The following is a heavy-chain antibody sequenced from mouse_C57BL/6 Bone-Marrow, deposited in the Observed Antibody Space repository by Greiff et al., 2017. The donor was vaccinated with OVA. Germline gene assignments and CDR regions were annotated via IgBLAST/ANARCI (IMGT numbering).Heavy chain of an antibody. J-gene: IGHJ4*01. CDR2: IRSKSSNYAT. Sequence: EVQVVESGGGLVQPKGSLKLSCAASGFTFNTYAMHWVRQAPGKGLEWVARIRSKSSNYATYYADSVKDRFTISRDDSQSMLYLQMNNLKTEDTAMYYCVRIPPYYDGSRGDYAMDYWGQGTSVTVSS. CDR3: VRIPPYYDGSRGDYAMDY. V-gene: IGHV10-3*01. D-gene: IGHD1-1*01. CDR1: GFTFNTYA.